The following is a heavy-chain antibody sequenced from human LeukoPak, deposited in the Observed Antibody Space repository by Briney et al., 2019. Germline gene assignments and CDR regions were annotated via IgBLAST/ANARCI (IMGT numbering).Heavy chain of an antibody. J-gene: IGHJ4*02. CDR1: GFTFSSYS. V-gene: IGHV3-48*04. CDR2: ISSSSSTI. D-gene: IGHD2-21*02. CDR3: ASGLGVTAFDY. Sequence: PGRSLRLSCAASGFTFSSYSMNWVRQAPGKGLEWVSYISSSSSTIYYADSVKGRFTISRDNAKNSLYLQMNSLRAEDTAVYYCASGLGVTAFDYWGQGTLVTVSS.